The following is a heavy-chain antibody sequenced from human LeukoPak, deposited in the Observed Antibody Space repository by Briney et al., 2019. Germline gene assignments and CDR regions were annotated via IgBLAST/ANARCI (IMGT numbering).Heavy chain of an antibody. CDR2: ISSSGST. Sequence: PSETLSLTCTVSSGSISGNDYYWRWLPQPPGTGREWIGYISSSGSTYYNPSLKSRVTISGDTSKNQFSLKLSSVTAADTAMYYCAREVGFWRGFWPGSGYDNSMDVWGKATTVSVSS. CDR1: SGSISGNDYY. V-gene: IGHV4-30-4*08. D-gene: IGHD3-3*01. J-gene: IGHJ6*03. CDR3: AREVGFWRGFWPGSGYDNSMDV.